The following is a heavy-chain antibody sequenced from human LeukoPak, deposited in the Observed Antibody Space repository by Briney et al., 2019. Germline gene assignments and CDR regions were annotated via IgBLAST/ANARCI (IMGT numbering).Heavy chain of an antibody. CDR2: ISDSGGDK. CDR3: ARDGGSESYAFDY. V-gene: IGHV3-30*02. J-gene: IGHJ4*02. CDR1: GFTFSRYG. Sequence: PGGSLRLSRAASGFTFSRYGFHWVRQAPGKGLEWVAFISDSGGDKWYADSVKGRLTISRDKSKNTVNLQMSSLRVEDTALYYCARDGGSESYAFDYWGQGTQATVSS. D-gene: IGHD3-10*01.